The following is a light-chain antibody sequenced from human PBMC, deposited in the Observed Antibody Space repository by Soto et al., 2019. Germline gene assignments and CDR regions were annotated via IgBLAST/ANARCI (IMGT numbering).Light chain of an antibody. CDR3: QQYGSSRT. CDR2: GAS. CDR1: QSVSSN. J-gene: IGKJ1*01. V-gene: IGKV3-20*01. Sequence: EKVMTQSPATLSVSPGERATLSCRASQSVSSNLAWYQQKPGQAPRLLIYGASSRATGIPGRFSGSGSGTDFTLTISRLEPEDFAVYYCQQYGSSRTFGQGTKVDI.